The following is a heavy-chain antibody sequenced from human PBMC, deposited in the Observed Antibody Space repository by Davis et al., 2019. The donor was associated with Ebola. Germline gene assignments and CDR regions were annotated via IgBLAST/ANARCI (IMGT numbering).Heavy chain of an antibody. CDR2: INHSGST. CDR3: ARARGGNSAWFDP. V-gene: IGHV4-34*01. J-gene: IGHJ5*02. Sequence: SETLSLTCTVSGGSISSYYWSWIRQPPGKGLEWIGEINHSGSTNYNPSLKSRVTISVDTSKNQFSLKLSSVTAADTAVYYCARARGGNSAWFDPWGQGTLVTVSS. CDR1: GGSISSYY. D-gene: IGHD4-23*01.